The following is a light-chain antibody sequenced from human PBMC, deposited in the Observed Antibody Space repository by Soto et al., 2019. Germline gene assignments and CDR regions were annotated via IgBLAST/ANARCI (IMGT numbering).Light chain of an antibody. Sequence: QLVLTQSPSASASLGASVKLTCTLSSGHSSYAIAWHQKQPGKGPRYLMDLNNDGSHTKGDGIPDRFSGSSSGADRYLIISSLQSEDEADYYCQTWGTGFQSFGCGTKLTVL. CDR2: LNNDGSH. V-gene: IGLV4-69*01. J-gene: IGLJ2*01. CDR3: QTWGTGFQS. CDR1: SGHSSYA.